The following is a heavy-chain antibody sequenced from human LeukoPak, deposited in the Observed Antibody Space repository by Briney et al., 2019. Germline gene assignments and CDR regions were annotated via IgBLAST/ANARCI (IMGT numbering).Heavy chain of an antibody. CDR1: GFTFSRYW. J-gene: IGHJ4*02. V-gene: IGHV3-7*01. CDR2: IKQDGSET. D-gene: IGHD3-3*01. Sequence: GGSLRLSCAASGFTFSRYWMSWVRQAPARALEWVANIKQDGSETYYVDSVKGRFTISRDNAKNSLFLQMNSLRVDDTAVYYCARDPSMFGVVIKVLTEADRGYWGQGTLITVSS. CDR3: ARDPSMFGVVIKVLTEADRGY.